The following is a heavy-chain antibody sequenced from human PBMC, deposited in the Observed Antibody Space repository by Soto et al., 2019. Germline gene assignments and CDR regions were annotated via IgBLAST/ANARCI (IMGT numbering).Heavy chain of an antibody. CDR1: GYTFTSYW. D-gene: IGHD1-1*01. V-gene: IGHV5-10-1*01. J-gene: IGHJ5*02. Sequence: RGESLKISCSGFGYTFTSYWISWVRQMPGKGLEWMGKIDAADSNTNYSPSFQGHVIISADKSISTAYLQWTSLQASDTAIYYCARHEPLMNWKPPQDRFNPWGQGTLVTVSS. CDR3: ARHEPLMNWKPPQDRFNP. CDR2: IDAADSNT.